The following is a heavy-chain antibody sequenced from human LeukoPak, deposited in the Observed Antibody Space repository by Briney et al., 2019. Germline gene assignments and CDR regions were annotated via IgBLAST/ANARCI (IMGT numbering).Heavy chain of an antibody. Sequence: ASVKVSCKASGYTFTGYYMHWVRQAPGQGLEWMGWINPNSGGTNYAQKFQGRVTMTRDTSISTAYMELSRLRSDDTAVYYGGGWGGGYGESGGDYWGQGTLVTVSS. J-gene: IGHJ4*02. D-gene: IGHD4-17*01. V-gene: IGHV1-2*02. CDR2: INPNSGGT. CDR3: GGWGGGYGESGGDY. CDR1: GYTFTGYY.